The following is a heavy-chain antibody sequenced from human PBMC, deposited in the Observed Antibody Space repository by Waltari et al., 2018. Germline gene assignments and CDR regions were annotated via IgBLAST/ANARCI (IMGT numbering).Heavy chain of an antibody. CDR1: GYTFSSYG. Sequence: QVQLLQSGPEVKMPGASVKVSCKASGYTFSSYGISWVRQAPGQGLEWMGWISDYNDYTNYAQKLRGRVRMTTDTATRTAYMELRNLKSDDTAVYYCAREGYYHGSGTYAPPAYYGLDVWGQGTTVTVSS. J-gene: IGHJ6*02. V-gene: IGHV1-18*01. CDR2: ISDYNDYT. D-gene: IGHD3-10*01. CDR3: AREGYYHGSGTYAPPAYYGLDV.